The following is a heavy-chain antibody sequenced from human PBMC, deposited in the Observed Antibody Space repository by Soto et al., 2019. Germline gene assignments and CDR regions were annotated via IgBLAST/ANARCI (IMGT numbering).Heavy chain of an antibody. CDR3: ARKIVTYNYADY. CDR2: IKEDGSQT. CDR1: GFIFSSYW. Sequence: ESGEGLVQPGGSLRLSCEASGFIFSSYWMRWARQAPGKGLEWVASIKEDGSQTYYVDSVKGRFTISRDNAKNSLYLQMNSLRAEDTAVYYCARKIVTYNYADYWGQGTLVTVSS. J-gene: IGHJ4*02. D-gene: IGHD3-16*01. V-gene: IGHV3-7*05.